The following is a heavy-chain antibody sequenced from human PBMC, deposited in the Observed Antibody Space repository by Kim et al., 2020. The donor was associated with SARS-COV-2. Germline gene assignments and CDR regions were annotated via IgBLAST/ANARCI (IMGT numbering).Heavy chain of an antibody. J-gene: IGHJ6*02. V-gene: IGHV4-59*11. CDR2: IYYSGST. CDR1: GGSISSHY. CDR3: ARAPTYYDFWSGHMDV. Sequence: SETLSLTCTVSGGSISSHYWSWIRQPPGKGLEWIGYIYYSGSTNYNPSLKSRVTISVDTSKNQFSLKLSSVTAADTAVYYCARAPTYYDFWSGHMDVWGQGTTVTVSS. D-gene: IGHD3-3*01.